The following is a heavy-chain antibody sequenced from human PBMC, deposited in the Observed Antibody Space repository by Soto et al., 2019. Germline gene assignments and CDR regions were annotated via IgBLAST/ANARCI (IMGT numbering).Heavy chain of an antibody. CDR3: ASMSGSSSNY. CDR2: ISYDGSNK. CDR1: GFTFSSYA. J-gene: IGHJ4*02. D-gene: IGHD6-6*01. V-gene: IGHV3-30-3*01. Sequence: GGSLRLSCAASGFTFSSYAMHWVRQAPGKGLEWVAVISYDGSNKYYADSVKGRFTISRDNSKNTLYLQVNSLRAEDTAVYYCASMSGSSSNYWGQGTLVTVSS.